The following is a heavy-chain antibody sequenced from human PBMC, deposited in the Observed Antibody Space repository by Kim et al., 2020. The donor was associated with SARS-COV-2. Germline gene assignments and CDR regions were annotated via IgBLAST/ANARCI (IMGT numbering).Heavy chain of an antibody. V-gene: IGHV4-39*01. CDR2: IYYSGST. J-gene: IGHJ5*02. D-gene: IGHD2-21*01. Sequence: SETRSLTCTVSGGSISSSSYYWGWIRQPPGKGLEWIGSIYYSGSTYYNPSLKSRVTISVDTSQNQFSLKLSSVTAADTAVYYCARTIRGEVVIATPNWFDPWGQGTLVTVSS. CDR1: GGSISSSSYY. CDR3: ARTIRGEVVIATPNWFDP.